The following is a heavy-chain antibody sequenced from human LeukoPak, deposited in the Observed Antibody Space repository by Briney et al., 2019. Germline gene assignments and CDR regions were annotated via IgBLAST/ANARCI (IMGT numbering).Heavy chain of an antibody. CDR2: INRDGSST. J-gene: IGHJ4*02. V-gene: IGHV3-74*01. Sequence: GGSLRLSCAASGFTLSSYWMHWVRPAPGKGLVWVSRINRDGSSTSYADSVKGRFTISRDNAKNTLNLQMNSLRAEDMSVYDCSRASGSYSFDYWGQGNLVTVSS. CDR3: SRASGSYSFDY. D-gene: IGHD1-26*01. CDR1: GFTLSSYW.